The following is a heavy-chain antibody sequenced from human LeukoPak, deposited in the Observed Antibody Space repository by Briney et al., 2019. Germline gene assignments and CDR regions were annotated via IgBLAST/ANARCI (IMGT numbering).Heavy chain of an antibody. D-gene: IGHD3-10*01. J-gene: IGHJ4*02. V-gene: IGHV1-69*13. CDR2: IIPIFGTA. CDR3: ARDHSAPGDY. CDR1: GGTFSSYA. Sequence: SVKVSCKASGGTFSSYAISWVRQAPGQGLEWMGGIIPIFGTANYAQKFQGRVTITADESTSTAYMELSRLKSDDTAVYYCARDHSAPGDYWGQGTLVTVSS.